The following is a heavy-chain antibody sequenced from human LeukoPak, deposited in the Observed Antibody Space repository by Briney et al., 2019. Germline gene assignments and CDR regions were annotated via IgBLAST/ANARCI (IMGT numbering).Heavy chain of an antibody. V-gene: IGHV1-2*02. Sequence: ASVKVSCKASGYTFTGYYMHWVRQAPGQGLEWMGWINPNSGGTNYAQKFQGRVTMTRDTPISTAYMELSRLRSDDTAVYYCARDDIVVVPVGFDPWGQGTLVTVSS. CDR1: GYTFTGYY. J-gene: IGHJ5*02. D-gene: IGHD2-2*01. CDR2: INPNSGGT. CDR3: ARDDIVVVPVGFDP.